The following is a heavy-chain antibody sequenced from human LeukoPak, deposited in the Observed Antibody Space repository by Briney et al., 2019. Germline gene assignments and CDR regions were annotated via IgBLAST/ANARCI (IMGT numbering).Heavy chain of an antibody. CDR2: INTNTGDP. J-gene: IGHJ6*03. D-gene: IGHD4-23*01. Sequence: ASVKVSCKASGYTFHTYAMNWVRQAPGHGLEWIGWINTNTGDPTYAQDFTGRFALSLDTSVSTAYLEISGLRTEDTAVYFCARHLGGNLHYSYYYMDFWGKGTTVAVSS. V-gene: IGHV7-4-1*02. CDR3: ARHLGGNLHYSYYYMDF. CDR1: GYTFHTYA.